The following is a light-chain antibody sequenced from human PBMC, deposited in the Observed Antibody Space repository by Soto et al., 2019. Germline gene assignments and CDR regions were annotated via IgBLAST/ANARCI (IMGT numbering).Light chain of an antibody. CDR3: CSYAGSYTYV. V-gene: IGLV2-11*01. CDR2: DVS. J-gene: IGLJ1*01. Sequence: QSVLTQPRSVSVSPGQSVTISCTGTSSDVGGYNFVSWYQQHPGKAPKLMIYDVSKRPSGVPDRFSGSKSGNTASLTISGLQAEDEADYYCCSYAGSYTYVFGTGTKLTVL. CDR1: SSDVGGYNF.